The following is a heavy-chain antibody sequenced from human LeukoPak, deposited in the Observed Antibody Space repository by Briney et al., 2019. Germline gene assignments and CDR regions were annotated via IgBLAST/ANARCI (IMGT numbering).Heavy chain of an antibody. V-gene: IGHV4-59*12. J-gene: IGHJ6*03. D-gene: IGHD3-22*01. Sequence: SETLSLTCTVSGGSISSYYWSWIRQPPGKGLEWIGYIYHSGSTNYNPSLKSRVTISVDTSKNQFSLKLSSVTAADTAVYYCARTVHDSSGYSHFYYYYYMDVWGKGTTVTISS. CDR2: IYHSGST. CDR1: GGSISSYY. CDR3: ARTVHDSSGYSHFYYYYYMDV.